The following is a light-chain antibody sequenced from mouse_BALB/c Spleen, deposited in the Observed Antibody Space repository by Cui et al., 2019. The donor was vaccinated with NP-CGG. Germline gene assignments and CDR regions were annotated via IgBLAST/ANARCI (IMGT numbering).Light chain of an antibody. CDR2: GTK. Sequence: QPVVPQEPALPTSPGETVTLTCRSSTGAVTTTNYANGVKEKPDHLFTGLIGGTKNRSPGVPAGFPGSRMGDKAALPITGEKTEEEAIYFGAQGYRNHWVFGGGTKLTVL. J-gene: IGLJ1*01. V-gene: IGLV1*01. CDR1: TGAVTTTNY. CDR3: AQGYRNHWV.